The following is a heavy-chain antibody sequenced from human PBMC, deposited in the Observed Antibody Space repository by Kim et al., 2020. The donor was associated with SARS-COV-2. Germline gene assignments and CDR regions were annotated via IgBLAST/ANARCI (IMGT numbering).Heavy chain of an antibody. CDR1: GFIVSDYY. CDR2: ISSSGSIV. J-gene: IGHJ3*01. D-gene: IGHD2-21*02. CDR3: VRDGVSTVDYDCYRIDV. V-gene: IGHV3-11*01. Sequence: GGSLRLSCAASGFIVSDYYMSWIRQAPGKGLEWIAYISSSGSIVYYAESVEGRFAISRDDAMNSVFLQMNSLRAEDTARYYCVRDGVSTVDYDCYRIDV.